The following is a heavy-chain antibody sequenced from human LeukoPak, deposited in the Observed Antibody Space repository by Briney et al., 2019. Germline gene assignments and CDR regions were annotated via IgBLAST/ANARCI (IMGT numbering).Heavy chain of an antibody. CDR3: ARALYYDSSGYYSSSYYYFQH. J-gene: IGHJ1*01. CDR2: INPNSGGT. Sequence: ASVKVSCKASGYTFTAYSVHWVRQPPGQGLEWMGWINPNSGGTNYAQMFQGRVTMTRDTSITTAYMELSRLRSDDTAEYYCARALYYDSSGYYSSSYYYFQHWGQGTLVTVSS. D-gene: IGHD3-22*01. V-gene: IGHV1-2*02. CDR1: GYTFTAYS.